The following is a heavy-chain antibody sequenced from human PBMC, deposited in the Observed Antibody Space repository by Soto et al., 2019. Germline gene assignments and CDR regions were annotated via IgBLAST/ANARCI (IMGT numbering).Heavy chain of an antibody. Sequence: QITLKESGPTLVKPTQTLTLTCTFSGFSLSTSGVGVGWIRQPPGKALEWLALIYWDDDKRYSPSLKSRLTITTXXSXNXXVLTMTNMDPVDTATYYCAHSHSPWFGELFPTFDYWGQGTLVTVSS. D-gene: IGHD3-10*01. J-gene: IGHJ4*02. CDR2: IYWDDDK. CDR1: GFSLSTSGVG. CDR3: AHSHSPWFGELFPTFDY. V-gene: IGHV2-5*02.